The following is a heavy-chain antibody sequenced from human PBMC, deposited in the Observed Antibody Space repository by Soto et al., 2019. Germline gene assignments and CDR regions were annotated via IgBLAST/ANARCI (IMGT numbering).Heavy chain of an antibody. D-gene: IGHD2-2*01. CDR2: ISGSGFKK. V-gene: IGHV3-23*01. CDR3: AKEALRGYCSSTRGPGGMEV. CDR1: GFIFENFG. J-gene: IGHJ6*02. Sequence: GGSLRLSCAASGFIFENFGMSCVRQAPGKGLEWISSISGSGFKKYYADSVKGQFSISRDSSKNTLYLQMNSLRAEDTAVYYCAKEALRGYCSSTRGPGGMEVWGQGTTVTVSS.